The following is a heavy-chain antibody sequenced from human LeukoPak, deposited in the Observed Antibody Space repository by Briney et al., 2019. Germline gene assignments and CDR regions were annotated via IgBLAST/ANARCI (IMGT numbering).Heavy chain of an antibody. CDR2: IYSSGTR. V-gene: IGHV4-59*12. CDR3: ARDHDWAFDW. J-gene: IGHJ5*01. CDR1: GGSISSYY. Sequence: SETLSLTCTVSGGSISSYYWTWIRQPPGKGLEWIGYIYSSGTRDYNPSLKSRVTISIDTSKKQFSLRLRSVTAADTAVYYCARDHDWAFDWWGQGTLVTVSS. D-gene: IGHD3-16*01.